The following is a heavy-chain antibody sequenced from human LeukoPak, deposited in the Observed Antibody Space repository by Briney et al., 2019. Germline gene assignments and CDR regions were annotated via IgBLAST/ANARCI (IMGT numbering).Heavy chain of an antibody. D-gene: IGHD4-17*01. J-gene: IGHJ4*02. Sequence: GGSLRLSCAASGFTFSSYGMHWVRQAPGKGLEWVAVIWYDGSNKYYADSVKGRFTISGDNTKNTLYLQMNSLRAEDTAVYYCAKPGDDYGDSGYFDYWGQGTLVTVSS. V-gene: IGHV3-33*06. CDR2: IWYDGSNK. CDR3: AKPGDDYGDSGYFDY. CDR1: GFTFSSYG.